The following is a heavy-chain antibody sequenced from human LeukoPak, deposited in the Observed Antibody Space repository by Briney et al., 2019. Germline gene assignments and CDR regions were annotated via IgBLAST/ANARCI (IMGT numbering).Heavy chain of an antibody. V-gene: IGHV3-53*01. CDR1: GFTVSRDY. Sequence: PGGSLILSLVASGFTVSRDYMSWVRQAPGKGLEGVSVIYSGGTTFYPASMKGRFTISRDNSKNTLYLQMHSLRAEDTAVYYCARSGTITAAGLFDSWGQGTLVTVSS. CDR2: IYSGGTT. CDR3: ARSGTITAAGLFDS. J-gene: IGHJ4*02. D-gene: IGHD6-13*01.